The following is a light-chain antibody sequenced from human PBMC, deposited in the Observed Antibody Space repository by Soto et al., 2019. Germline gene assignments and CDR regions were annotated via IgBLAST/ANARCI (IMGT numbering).Light chain of an antibody. J-gene: IGKJ5*01. CDR3: QHRSNWPVT. CDR2: DAS. Sequence: EVVVTQSPSTLSDSKRETTTLSSRASQSVSSCLAWYQQKPGQAPRLLISDASNRATGIPARFSGSGSGTDFTLTISSLEPEDFAVYYCQHRSNWPVTFGQGTSLDI. CDR1: QSVSSC. V-gene: IGKV3-11*01.